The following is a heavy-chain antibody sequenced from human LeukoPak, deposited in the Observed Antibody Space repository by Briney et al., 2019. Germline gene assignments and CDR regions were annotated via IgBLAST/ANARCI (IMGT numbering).Heavy chain of an antibody. CDR2: INPNSGGS. V-gene: IGHV1-2*02. J-gene: IGHJ3*02. Sequence: GASVKVSCKASGYTFTDYYMHWVRQAPGQGLEWMGWINPNSGGSNYAQKFQGRVTLTRDTSISTAYMELSSLRSDDTAVYCCAREVVSGSDLDIWGQGTMVTVSS. CDR3: AREVVSGSDLDI. D-gene: IGHD1-26*01. CDR1: GYTFTDYY.